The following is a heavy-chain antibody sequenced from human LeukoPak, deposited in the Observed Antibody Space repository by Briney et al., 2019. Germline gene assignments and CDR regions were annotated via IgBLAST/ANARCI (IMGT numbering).Heavy chain of an antibody. Sequence: SVKVSCKASGGTFSSYAISWVRQAPGQGLEWIGWISAYNGNTNYAQKLQGRVTMTTDTSTSTAYMELRSLRSDDTAVYYCARDRIVVVTAPFDYWGQGTLVTVSS. CDR2: ISAYNGNT. CDR3: ARDRIVVVTAPFDY. J-gene: IGHJ4*02. CDR1: GGTFSSYA. V-gene: IGHV1-18*01. D-gene: IGHD2-21*02.